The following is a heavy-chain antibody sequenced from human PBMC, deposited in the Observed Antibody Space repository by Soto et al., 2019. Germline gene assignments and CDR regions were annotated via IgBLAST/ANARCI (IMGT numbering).Heavy chain of an antibody. CDR2: IWYDGSNK. CDR3: ARTGELSFSLDY. J-gene: IGHJ4*02. Sequence: LRLSCAASGFTFSNYGMHWVRQAPGKGLEWVAIIWYDGSNKYYADSVKGRFTISRDNSKNTLYLQMNSLRAEDTAVYYCARTGELSFSLDYWGQGTLVTVSS. D-gene: IGHD3-16*01. CDR1: GFTFSNYG. V-gene: IGHV3-33*01.